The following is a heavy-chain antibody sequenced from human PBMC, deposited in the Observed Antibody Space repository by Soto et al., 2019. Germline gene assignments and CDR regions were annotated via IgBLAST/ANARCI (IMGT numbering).Heavy chain of an antibody. Sequence: QVQLVQSGAEVKKPGASVKVSCKASGYTFTSYGISWVRQAPGQGLEWMGWISAYNGNTNYAQKLQGRVTMTTDTCTSTAYMELRSLRSDDTAVYYCARDTPNLTGYFQGYYYGMDVWGQGTTVTVSS. J-gene: IGHJ6*02. CDR3: ARDTPNLTGYFQGYYYGMDV. D-gene: IGHD3-9*01. CDR2: ISAYNGNT. CDR1: GYTFTSYG. V-gene: IGHV1-18*01.